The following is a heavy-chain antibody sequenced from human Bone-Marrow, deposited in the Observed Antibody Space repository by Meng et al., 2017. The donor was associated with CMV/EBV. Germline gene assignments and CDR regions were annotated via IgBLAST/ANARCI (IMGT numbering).Heavy chain of an antibody. CDR2: IKSKTDGGTT. CDR3: TNFIAAAGYGMDV. D-gene: IGHD6-13*01. CDR1: GFTFSNAW. J-gene: IGHJ6*02. V-gene: IGHV3-15*01. Sequence: GGSLRLSCAASGFTFSNAWMSWVRQAPGKGLEWVGRIKSKTDGGTTDYAAPVKGRFTISRDDSKNTLYLQMNSLKTEDTAVYYCTNFIAAAGYGMDVWAQGTTVTVSS.